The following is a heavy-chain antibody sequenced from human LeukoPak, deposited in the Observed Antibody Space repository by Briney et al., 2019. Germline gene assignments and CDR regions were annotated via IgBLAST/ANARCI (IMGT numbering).Heavy chain of an antibody. J-gene: IGHJ6*03. D-gene: IGHD6-13*01. CDR3: AKDSWVYSSSCPPWVCYYYYYMDV. CDR1: GFTFSSYW. Sequence: QAGGSLRLSCAASGFTFSSYWMSWVRQAPGKGLEWVANIKQDGSEKYYVDSVKGRFTISRDNAKNSLYLQMNSLRAEDTAVYYCAKDSWVYSSSCPPWVCYYYYYMDVWGKGTTVTISS. CDR2: IKQDGSEK. V-gene: IGHV3-7*01.